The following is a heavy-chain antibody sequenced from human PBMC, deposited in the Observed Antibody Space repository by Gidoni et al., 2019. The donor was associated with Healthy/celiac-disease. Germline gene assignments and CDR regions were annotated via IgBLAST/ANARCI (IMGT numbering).Heavy chain of an antibody. J-gene: IGHJ4*02. Sequence: QVQLQESGPGLVKPSQTLSLTCTVSGGSISSGDYYWSWIRQPPGKGLEWIGYIYYSGSTYYNPSLKSRVTISVDTSKNQFSLKLSSVTAADTAVYYCARQHCSSTSCPDYFDYWGQGTLVTVSS. V-gene: IGHV4-30-4*01. CDR3: ARQHCSSTSCPDYFDY. D-gene: IGHD2-2*01. CDR2: IYYSGST. CDR1: GGSISSGDYY.